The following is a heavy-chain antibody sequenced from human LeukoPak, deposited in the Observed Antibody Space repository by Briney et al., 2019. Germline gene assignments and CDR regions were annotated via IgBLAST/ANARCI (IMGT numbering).Heavy chain of an antibody. J-gene: IGHJ4*02. V-gene: IGHV3-13*01. CDR3: ARGRGDQWLDPFGY. D-gene: IGHD6-19*01. CDR1: GFSFSTYD. Sequence: PGGSLRLSCAASGFSFSTYDMHWVRQVTGKGLEWVSSIGAAGDTHYPGSVKGRFTISRENAKSSLFLQMNNLRAGDTAVYYCARGRGDQWLDPFGYWGQGTLVTASS. CDR2: IGAAGDT.